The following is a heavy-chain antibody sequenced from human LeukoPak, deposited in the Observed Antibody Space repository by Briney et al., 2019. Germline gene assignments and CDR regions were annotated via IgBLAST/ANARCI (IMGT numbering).Heavy chain of an antibody. CDR3: AKDARRYYYYMDV. Sequence: GGSLRLSCGASSFTFSRYSMNWVRQAPGRGLEWLAYISSGSRTIYYADSVKGRFTISRDNAKNSLYLQMNSLRAEDTALYYCAKDARRYYYYMDVWGKGTTVTISS. CDR2: ISSGSRTI. D-gene: IGHD6-6*01. CDR1: SFTFSRYS. V-gene: IGHV3-48*04. J-gene: IGHJ6*03.